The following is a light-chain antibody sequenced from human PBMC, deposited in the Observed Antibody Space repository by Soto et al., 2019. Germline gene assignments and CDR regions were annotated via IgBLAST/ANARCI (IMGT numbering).Light chain of an antibody. CDR1: FSDVGGYDY. CDR3: SSHTSGTTRV. Sequence: QSVLTQPASVSGSPGQSIAISCTGTFSDVGGYDYVSWYQQHPDKAPKLMIYEVTKRPPGVSNRFSGSKSGNTASLTISGLQPEDEADYYCSSHTSGTTRVFGSGTKVTVL. V-gene: IGLV2-14*01. J-gene: IGLJ1*01. CDR2: EVT.